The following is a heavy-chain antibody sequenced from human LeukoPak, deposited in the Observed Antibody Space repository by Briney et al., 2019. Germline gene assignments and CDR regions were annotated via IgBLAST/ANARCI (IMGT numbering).Heavy chain of an antibody. CDR1: GGSFSGHY. V-gene: IGHV4-34*01. CDR3: VRTYSIGWSTGIFDT. D-gene: IGHD6-19*01. CDR2: IDHSGDT. J-gene: IGHJ3*02. Sequence: PSETLSLTCAVSGGSFSGHYWSWIRQPPGEGLEWIGEIDHSGDTNYTPSLKGRLTISVDTSKSQFSLRLSSVTAADTAVYYCVRTYSIGWSTGIFDTWGQGTMVTVSS.